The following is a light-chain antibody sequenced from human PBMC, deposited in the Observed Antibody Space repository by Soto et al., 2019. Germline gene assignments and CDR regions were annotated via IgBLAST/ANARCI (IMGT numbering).Light chain of an antibody. CDR3: QQYYSYPSIT. Sequence: AIRMTQSPSSLSASTGDRVTITCRASQGISSYLAWYQQKPGKAPKLLIYAASTLQSGVPSRFSGSGSGTDFTLTISCLXSEDFATYYCQQYYSYPSITFGQGTRLEIK. J-gene: IGKJ5*01. CDR1: QGISSY. CDR2: AAS. V-gene: IGKV1-8*01.